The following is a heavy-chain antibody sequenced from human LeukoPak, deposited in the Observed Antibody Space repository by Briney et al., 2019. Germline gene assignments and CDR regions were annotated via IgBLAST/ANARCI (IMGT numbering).Heavy chain of an antibody. D-gene: IGHD5-12*01. Sequence: SVKVSCKAAGGTFSSYAISWVRQAPGQGLEWMGRIIPILGIANYAQKFQGRVTITADKSTSTAYMELSSLRSEDTAVYYCARDFSGYEDYWGQGTLVTVSS. CDR3: ARDFSGYEDY. J-gene: IGHJ4*02. CDR1: GGTFSSYA. CDR2: IIPILGIA. V-gene: IGHV1-69*04.